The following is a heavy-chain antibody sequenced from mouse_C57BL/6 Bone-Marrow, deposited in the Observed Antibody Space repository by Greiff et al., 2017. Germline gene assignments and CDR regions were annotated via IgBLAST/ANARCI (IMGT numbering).Heavy chain of an antibody. V-gene: IGHV1-55*01. D-gene: IGHD4-1*01. CDR2: IYPNSGRT. Sequence: QVQLQQPGAELVKPGASVKMSCKASGYTFTSYWITWVQQRPGQGLEWIGDIYPNSGRTNYNEKFESKAILTVDTSSNTAYMQLSSLTSEDSAVFYCARSGPLGRSFDYWGQGTTLTVSS. J-gene: IGHJ2*01. CDR1: GYTFTSYW. CDR3: ARSGPLGRSFDY.